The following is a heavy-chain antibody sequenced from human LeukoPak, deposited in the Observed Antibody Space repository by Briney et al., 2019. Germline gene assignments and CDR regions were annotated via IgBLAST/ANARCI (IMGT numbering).Heavy chain of an antibody. CDR1: GYSISNGYY. CDR2: TYHSGST. CDR3: PSHARDDYDEAFDI. D-gene: IGHD4/OR15-4a*01. J-gene: IGHJ3*02. V-gene: IGHV4-38-2*02. Sequence: SSETLCLTCTVSGYSISNGYYWGWIRRPPGKGLEWIGTTYHSGSTYYNPSLKSRVTISIDTAKNQLSLKLSCVTAADTAVYYLPSHARDDYDEAFDIWARETRDSVST.